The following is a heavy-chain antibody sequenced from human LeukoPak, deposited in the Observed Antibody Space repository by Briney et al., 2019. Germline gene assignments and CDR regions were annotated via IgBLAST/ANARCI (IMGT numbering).Heavy chain of an antibody. D-gene: IGHD3-22*01. CDR3: ARGTMIVVVKEDY. Sequence: SQTLSLTCAISADSVSSNSAAWNWIRQSPSRGLEWLGRTYYRSKWNNDYAVSVKSRITINSDTSKNQFSLQLNSVTPEDTAVYYCARGTMIVVVKEDYWGQGTLVTVSS. V-gene: IGHV6-1*01. CDR2: TYYRSKWNN. J-gene: IGHJ4*02. CDR1: ADSVSSNSAA.